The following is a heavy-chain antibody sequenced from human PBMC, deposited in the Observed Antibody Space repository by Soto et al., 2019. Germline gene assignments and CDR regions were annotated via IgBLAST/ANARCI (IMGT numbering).Heavy chain of an antibody. Sequence: GGSLRLSCAASGFTFSSYRMNWVRQAPGKGLEWVSSISSSSAYIDYADSVKGRFTISKDNAENSLYLQMNSLRAEDTAVYYCARERVLEWDFDYWGQGTLVTVSS. D-gene: IGHD3-3*01. J-gene: IGHJ4*02. V-gene: IGHV3-21*01. CDR3: ARERVLEWDFDY. CDR1: GFTFSSYR. CDR2: ISSSSAYI.